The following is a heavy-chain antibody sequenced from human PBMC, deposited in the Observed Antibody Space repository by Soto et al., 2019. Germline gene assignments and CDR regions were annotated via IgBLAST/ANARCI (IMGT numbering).Heavy chain of an antibody. D-gene: IGHD6-19*01. V-gene: IGHV4-59*01. Sequence: SETLSLTCTVSGGSISSYYWSWIRQPPGKGLEWIGYIYYSGSTNYNPSLKSRVTISVDTSKNQFSLKLSSVTAADTAVYYCARSHSSGLPLNWFDPWGQGTLVTVS. J-gene: IGHJ5*02. CDR2: IYYSGST. CDR3: ARSHSSGLPLNWFDP. CDR1: GGSISSYY.